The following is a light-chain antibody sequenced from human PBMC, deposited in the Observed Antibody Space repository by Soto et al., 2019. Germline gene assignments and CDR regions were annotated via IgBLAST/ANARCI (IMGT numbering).Light chain of an antibody. CDR1: QTISSW. Sequence: DIQMTQSPSTLSASVRDRVTITCRASQTISSWLAWFQQRPGRAPKFLIYKASSLKNGVPLRFSGSGSGTDFTLTISSLQPDDFATYYCQQYNSYSPLTFGGGTKVDIK. J-gene: IGKJ4*01. CDR2: KAS. V-gene: IGKV1-5*03. CDR3: QQYNSYSPLT.